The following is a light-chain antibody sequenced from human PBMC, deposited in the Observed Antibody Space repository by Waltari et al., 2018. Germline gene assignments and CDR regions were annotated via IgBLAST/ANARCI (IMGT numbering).Light chain of an antibody. Sequence: DIVMTQSPLSLPVTPGEPASISCRSSESPLPRNGYNYLDWYLQKPGQSPQLLIYLGSNRASGVPDRFSGSGSGTDFTLKISRVEAEDVGIYYCMQALQTPFTFGGGTKVEIK. CDR3: MQALQTPFT. CDR2: LGS. J-gene: IGKJ4*01. V-gene: IGKV2-28*01. CDR1: ESPLPRNGYNY.